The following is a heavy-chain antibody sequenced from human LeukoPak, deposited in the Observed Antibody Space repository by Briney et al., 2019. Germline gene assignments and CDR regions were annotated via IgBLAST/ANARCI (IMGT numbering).Heavy chain of an antibody. J-gene: IGHJ6*02. D-gene: IGHD4-17*01. V-gene: IGHV1-18*01. CDR3: ARTGDLDYYYYGMDV. CDR1: GYTFTSYG. Sequence: ASVKVSCKASGYTFTSYGISWVRQAPRQGLEWMGWISAYNGNTNYAQKLQGRVTMTTDTSTSTAYMELRSLRSDDTAVYYCARTGDLDYYYYGMDVWGQGTTVTVSS. CDR2: ISAYNGNT.